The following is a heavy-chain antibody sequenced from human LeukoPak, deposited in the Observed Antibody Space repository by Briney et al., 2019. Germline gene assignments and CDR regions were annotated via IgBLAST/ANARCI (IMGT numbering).Heavy chain of an antibody. Sequence: SETLSLTCAVYGGSFSGHYWSWIRQPPGKGLEWIGEINHSGSTNYNPSLKSRVTISVDTSKNQFSLKLSSVTAADTAVYYCARVPYGSGENWFDLWGQGALVTVSS. CDR3: ARVPYGSGENWFDL. CDR2: INHSGST. J-gene: IGHJ5*02. V-gene: IGHV4-34*01. CDR1: GGSFSGHY. D-gene: IGHD3-10*01.